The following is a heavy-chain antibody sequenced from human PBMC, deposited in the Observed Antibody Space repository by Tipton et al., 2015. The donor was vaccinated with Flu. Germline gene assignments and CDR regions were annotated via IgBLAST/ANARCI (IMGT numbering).Heavy chain of an antibody. CDR3: ARRDFSNYVSDPKNWFDR. V-gene: IGHV4-38-2*01. D-gene: IGHD4-11*01. CDR2: IHRSGST. J-gene: IGHJ5*02. Sequence: TLSLTCAVSGDSIRNDYFWGWIRQPPGKGLDWIATIHRSGSTKYNPSLKSRVTISVDTSKNQFYLEMRSVTAADMAVYYCARRDFSNYVSDPKNWFDRWGKGTLVTVSS. CDR1: GDSIRNDYF.